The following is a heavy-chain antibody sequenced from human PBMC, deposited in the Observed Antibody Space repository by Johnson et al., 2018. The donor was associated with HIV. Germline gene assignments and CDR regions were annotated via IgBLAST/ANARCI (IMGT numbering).Heavy chain of an antibody. CDR1: GFTFSGYG. J-gene: IGHJ3*02. V-gene: IGHV3-30*02. D-gene: IGHD5-24*01. Sequence: QVQLVESEGAVVQPGGSLRLSCAASGFTFSGYGMHWVRQAPGKGLEWVAFIRYDGSNKYYADSVKGRFTISRDNSKNTLYLQMNSLRAEDTAVFYCAKEWDRWLQPPGDAFDIRGQGTMVTVSS. CDR2: IRYDGSNK. CDR3: AKEWDRWLQPPGDAFDI.